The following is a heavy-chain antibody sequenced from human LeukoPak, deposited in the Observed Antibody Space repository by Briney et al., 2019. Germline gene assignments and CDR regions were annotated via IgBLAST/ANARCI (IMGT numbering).Heavy chain of an antibody. V-gene: IGHV1-2*02. CDR1: GYTFTGYY. Sequence: ASVKVSCKASGYTFTGYYMHWVRQAPGQGLEWMGWINPNSGGTNYAQKFQGRVTMTRDTSISTAYMELSRPRSDDTAVYYCAVVVVPAAIPGYYFDYWGQGTLVTVSS. CDR2: INPNSGGT. D-gene: IGHD2-2*02. CDR3: AVVVVPAAIPGYYFDY. J-gene: IGHJ4*02.